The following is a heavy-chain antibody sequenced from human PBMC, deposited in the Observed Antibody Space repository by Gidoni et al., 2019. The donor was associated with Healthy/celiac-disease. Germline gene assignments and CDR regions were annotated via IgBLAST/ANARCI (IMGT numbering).Heavy chain of an antibody. D-gene: IGHD3-16*02. CDR2: IIPIFGTA. CDR1: GGTFSSYA. J-gene: IGHJ4*02. CDR3: ARRPRVWGSYRVLDY. Sequence: QVQPVQSGAEVKKPGDSVKVSCKASGGTFSSYAISWVRQAPGQGLEWMGGIIPIFGTANYAQKFQGIVTITAAYSTSTAYMELSSLSSEDTVVYYCARRPRVWGSYRVLDYWGQGTLVTVSS. V-gene: IGHV1-69*01.